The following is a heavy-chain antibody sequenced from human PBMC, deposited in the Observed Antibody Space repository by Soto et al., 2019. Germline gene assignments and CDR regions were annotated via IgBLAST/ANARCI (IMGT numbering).Heavy chain of an antibody. J-gene: IGHJ4*02. CDR1: GYTFTSYA. CDR3: ASTGYSYGMKFDY. V-gene: IGHV1-3*01. CDR2: LNAGNGNT. D-gene: IGHD5-18*01. Sequence: QVQLVQSGAEVKKPGASVKVSCKASGYTFTSYAMHWVRQAPGQRLEWMGWLNAGNGNTKYSQKFQGRVTITRDTSASTAYMELSSLRSEDTAVYYCASTGYSYGMKFDYWGQGTLVTVSS.